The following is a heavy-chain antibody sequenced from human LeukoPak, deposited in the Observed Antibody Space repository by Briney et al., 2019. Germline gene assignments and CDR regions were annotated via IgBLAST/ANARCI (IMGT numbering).Heavy chain of an antibody. J-gene: IGHJ4*02. CDR3: ARERGDYYDSRQLDY. CDR1: GGSISSSSYY. Sequence: SETLSLTCTVSGGSISSSSYYWGWIRQPPGKGLEWIGEIYHSGSTNYNPSLKSRVTISVDKSKNQFSLKLSSVTAADTAVYYCARERGDYYDSRQLDYWGQGTLVTVSS. V-gene: IGHV4-39*07. CDR2: IYHSGST. D-gene: IGHD3-22*01.